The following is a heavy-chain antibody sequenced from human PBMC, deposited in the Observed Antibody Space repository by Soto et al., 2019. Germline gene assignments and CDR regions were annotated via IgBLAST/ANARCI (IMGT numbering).Heavy chain of an antibody. CDR1: GGSISSYY. CDR3: ARHIAAAEIASYYYYMDV. Sequence: QVQLQESGPGLVKPSETLSLTCTVSGGSISSYYWSWIRQPPGKGLEWMGYIYYSGSTNYNTSLKSGVTISGDTSKNQFSLKLSSVTAADTAVYYCARHIAAAEIASYYYYMDVWGKGTTVTVSS. CDR2: IYYSGST. J-gene: IGHJ6*03. V-gene: IGHV4-59*08. D-gene: IGHD6-13*01.